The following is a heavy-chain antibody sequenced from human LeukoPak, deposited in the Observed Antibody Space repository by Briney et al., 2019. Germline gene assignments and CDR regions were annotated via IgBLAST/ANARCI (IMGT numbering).Heavy chain of an antibody. CDR1: GFTLSASA. D-gene: IGHD2-2*01. J-gene: IGHJ4*02. V-gene: IGHV3-30*17. CDR3: ARGPQPLLSTTSPFDC. CDR2: ISYDGSNK. Sequence: GGSLRLSCAASGFTLSASAMHWVRQAPGKGPECVAVISYDGSNKYYADPVKGRFTISRDNSKNTLYLQMNSLRTEDTAVYYCARGPQPLLSTTSPFDCWGQGTLVTVSS.